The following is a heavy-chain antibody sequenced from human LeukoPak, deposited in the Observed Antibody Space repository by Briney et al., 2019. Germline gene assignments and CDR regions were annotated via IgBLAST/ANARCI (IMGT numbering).Heavy chain of an antibody. CDR1: GGSISSSSYN. D-gene: IGHD6-13*01. CDR2: VYYSGST. V-gene: IGHV4-39*07. CDR3: ARSRIAAAGLVAEYFQH. Sequence: SETLSLTCTVSGGSISSSSYNWGWIRQPPGKGLEWIGSVYYSGSTYYNPSLKSRVTMSVDTSKNQFSLKLSSVTAADTAVYYCARSRIAAAGLVAEYFQHWGQGTLVTVSS. J-gene: IGHJ1*01.